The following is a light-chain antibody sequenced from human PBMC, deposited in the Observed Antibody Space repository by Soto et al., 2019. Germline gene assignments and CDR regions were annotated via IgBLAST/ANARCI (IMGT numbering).Light chain of an antibody. CDR3: QHYVNSPQIT. CDR1: QSVSSSY. CDR2: GAS. V-gene: IGKV3-20*01. J-gene: IGKJ5*01. Sequence: EIVLTQSPGTVSLSPGERATLSCRASQSVSSSYLAWYQQKPGQAPRLLIYGASSRATGIPDRFSGSGSVTDFTLTISRLEPEDFAVYYCQHYVNSPQITFGQGTRLEIK.